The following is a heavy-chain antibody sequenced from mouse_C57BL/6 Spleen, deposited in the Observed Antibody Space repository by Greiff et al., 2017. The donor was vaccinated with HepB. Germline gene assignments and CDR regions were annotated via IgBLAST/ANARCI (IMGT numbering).Heavy chain of an antibody. CDR1: GYTFTSYW. CDR2: IDPSDSET. Sequence: VQLQQPGAELVRPGSSVKLSCKASGYTFTSYWMHRVKQRPIQGLEWIGNIDPSDSETHYNQKFKDKATLTVDKSSSTAYMQLSSLTSEDSAVYYCARGVYYGNPYAMDYWGQGTSVTVSS. J-gene: IGHJ4*01. CDR3: ARGVYYGNPYAMDY. D-gene: IGHD2-1*01. V-gene: IGHV1-52*01.